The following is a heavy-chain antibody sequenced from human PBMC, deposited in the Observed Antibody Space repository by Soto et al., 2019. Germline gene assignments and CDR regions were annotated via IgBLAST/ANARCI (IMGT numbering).Heavy chain of an antibody. CDR3: ARPSGGGYSVAPDQ. CDR2: INGGNGNT. V-gene: IGHV1-3*01. Sequence: QVQLVQSGAEAKKPGASVRLSCRASGYTLTNYVIHWVRQAPGQRLEWMGWINGGNGNTKYSPKFQGRVTITRDTSASTAYMEVNSLTPEDTAVYYGARPSGGGYSVAPDQWGQGTLVTVSS. D-gene: IGHD2-21*01. J-gene: IGHJ4*02. CDR1: GYTLTNYV.